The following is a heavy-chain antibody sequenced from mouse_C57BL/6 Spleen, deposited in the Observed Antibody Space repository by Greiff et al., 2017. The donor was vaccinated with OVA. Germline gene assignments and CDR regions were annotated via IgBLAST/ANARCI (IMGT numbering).Heavy chain of an antibody. D-gene: IGHD1-1*01. CDR1: GFTFSDYG. J-gene: IGHJ2*01. CDR3: ARRDGSSFYYFDY. CDR2: ISSGGSTI. Sequence: EVMLVESGGGLVKPGGSLKLSCAASGFTFSDYGMHWVRQAPEKGLEWVAYISSGGSTIYYADTVKGRFTISRDNAKNTLFLQMTSLRSEDTAMYYCARRDGSSFYYFDYWGQGTTLTVSS. V-gene: IGHV5-17*01.